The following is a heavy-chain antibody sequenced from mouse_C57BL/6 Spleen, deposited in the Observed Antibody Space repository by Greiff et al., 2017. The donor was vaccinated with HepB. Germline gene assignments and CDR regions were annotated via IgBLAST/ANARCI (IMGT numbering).Heavy chain of an antibody. J-gene: IGHJ2*01. CDR2: IDPSDSYT. CDR3: ARVGRRAFDY. D-gene: IGHD3-3*01. CDR1: GYTFTSYW. V-gene: IGHV1-69*01. Sequence: VQLQQPGAELVMPGASVKLSCKASGYTFTSYWMHWVKQRPGQGLEWIGEIDPSDSYTNYNQKFKGKSTLTVDKSSSTAYMQLSSLTSEDSAVYYCARVGRRAFDYWGQGTTLTVSS.